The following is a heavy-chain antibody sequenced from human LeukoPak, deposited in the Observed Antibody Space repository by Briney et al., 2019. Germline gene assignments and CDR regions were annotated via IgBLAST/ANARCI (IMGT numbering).Heavy chain of an antibody. Sequence: SETLSLTCTVSGGSISSSSYYWGWIRQPPGKGLEWIGSIYYSGSTYYNPSLKSRVTISVDTSKNQFSLKLSSVTAADTAVYYCARQTAGFGELGWGQGTLVTVSS. D-gene: IGHD3-10*01. V-gene: IGHV4-39*01. CDR1: GGSISSSSYY. CDR2: IYYSGST. CDR3: ARQTAGFGELG. J-gene: IGHJ4*02.